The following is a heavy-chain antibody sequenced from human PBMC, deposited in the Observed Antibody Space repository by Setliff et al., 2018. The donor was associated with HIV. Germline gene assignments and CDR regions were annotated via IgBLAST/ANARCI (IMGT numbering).Heavy chain of an antibody. Sequence: PGGSLRLSCAASGFSFSTYAMNWVRQAPGKGLEWVSCITSGSGYIYYADSVKGRFTISRDSAKNTLYLQMNSLRVEDTAVYYCVKWNYPNSWGQGTLVTVSS. J-gene: IGHJ4*02. CDR1: GFSFSTYA. D-gene: IGHD1-7*01. CDR2: ITSGSGYI. V-gene: IGHV3-21*01. CDR3: VKWNYPNS.